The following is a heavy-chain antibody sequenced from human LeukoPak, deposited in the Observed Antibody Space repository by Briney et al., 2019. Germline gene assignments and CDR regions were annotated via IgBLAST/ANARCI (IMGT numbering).Heavy chain of an antibody. CDR2: IYYSGST. D-gene: IGHD4-17*01. V-gene: IGHV4-31*03. CDR3: ARADPFYGDYDY. J-gene: IGHJ4*02. Sequence: SETLSLTCTVSGGSISSGGYYWSWVRQHPGKGLEWIGYIYYSGSTYYNPSLKSRVTISVDTSKNQFSLKLSSATAADTAVYYCARADPFYGDYDYWGQGTLVTVSS. CDR1: GGSISSGGYY.